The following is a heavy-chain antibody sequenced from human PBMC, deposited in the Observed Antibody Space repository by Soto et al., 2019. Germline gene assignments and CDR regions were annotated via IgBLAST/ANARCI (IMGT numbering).Heavy chain of an antibody. CDR3: ERDNDYGDYEEKFDY. V-gene: IGHV3-74*01. Sequence: GGSLRLSCAASGFTFSSYWMHWVRQAPGKGLVWVSRINSDGSSTSYADSVKGRFTISRDNAKNTLYLQMNSLRAEDTAVYYCERDNDYGDYEEKFDYWGQGTLVTVS. CDR1: GFTFSSYW. D-gene: IGHD4-17*01. J-gene: IGHJ4*02. CDR2: INSDGSST.